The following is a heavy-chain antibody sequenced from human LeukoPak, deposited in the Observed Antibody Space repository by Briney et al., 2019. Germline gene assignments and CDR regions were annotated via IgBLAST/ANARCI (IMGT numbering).Heavy chain of an antibody. J-gene: IGHJ5*02. Sequence: SGTLSLTCAVSGGSISSSNWWSWVRQPPGKGLEWIGEIYHSVSTNYNPSLKSRVTISADKSKNQFSLKLSSVTAADTAVYYCARAYSSSWYFNWFDPWGQGTLVTVSS. CDR2: IYHSVST. V-gene: IGHV4-4*02. D-gene: IGHD6-13*01. CDR1: GGSISSSNW. CDR3: ARAYSSSWYFNWFDP.